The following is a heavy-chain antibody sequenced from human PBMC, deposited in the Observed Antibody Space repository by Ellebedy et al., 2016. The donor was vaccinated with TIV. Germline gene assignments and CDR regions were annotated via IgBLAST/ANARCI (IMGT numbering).Heavy chain of an antibody. D-gene: IGHD3-10*01. CDR3: ASSLTMLRGGMDV. Sequence: MPSETLSLTCSVSGGSITNYCWSWIRQPPGKGLEWLGFIFYSGSTNYNPSLRSRVTISVDKSKNQFSLKLSSVTAADTAVYYCASSLTMLRGGMDVWGQGTTVTVSS. V-gene: IGHV4-59*01. CDR1: GGSITNYC. CDR2: IFYSGST. J-gene: IGHJ6*02.